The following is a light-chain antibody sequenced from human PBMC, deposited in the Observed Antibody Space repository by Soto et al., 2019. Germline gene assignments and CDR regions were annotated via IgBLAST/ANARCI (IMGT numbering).Light chain of an antibody. CDR3: QQSYNTLT. V-gene: IGKV1-39*01. J-gene: IGKJ3*01. CDR1: QRISSY. Sequence: DIQMTQSPSSLSASVGDRVTITCRASQRISSYLNWYQQKPGKAPKLLIYAASSLQSGVPSRFSGSGSGTDFTLTISSLQPEDFGTYYCQQSYNTLTFGPGTKVDIK. CDR2: AAS.